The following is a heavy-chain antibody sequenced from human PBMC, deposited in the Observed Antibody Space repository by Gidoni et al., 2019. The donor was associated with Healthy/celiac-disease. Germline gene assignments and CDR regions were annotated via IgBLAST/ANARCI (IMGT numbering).Heavy chain of an antibody. CDR3: ARGAAAGRGWFDP. D-gene: IGHD6-13*01. Sequence: QVQLQESGPGLVKPSQTLSLTCTVSGGSISSGGDYWSWIRQHPGKGLAWIGYIYSRGSTYYNPSLKSRVTISVDTSKNQFSLKLSSVTAADTAVYYCARGAAAGRGWFDPWGQGTLVTVSS. CDR2: IYSRGST. CDR1: GGSISSGGDY. J-gene: IGHJ5*02. V-gene: IGHV4-31*03.